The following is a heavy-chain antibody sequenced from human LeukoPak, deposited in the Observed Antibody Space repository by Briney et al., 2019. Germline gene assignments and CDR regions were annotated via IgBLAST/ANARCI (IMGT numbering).Heavy chain of an antibody. D-gene: IGHD3-10*01. CDR1: GFTFSSYS. CDR2: ISSSSSYI. J-gene: IGHJ4*02. Sequence: GGSLRLSCAASGFTFSSYSMNWVRQAPGKGLEWVSSISSSSSYIYCADSVKGRFTISRDNAKNSLYLQMNSLRAEDTAVYYCARGDSDPLGSDFDYWGQGTLVTVSS. CDR3: ARGDSDPLGSDFDY. V-gene: IGHV3-21*01.